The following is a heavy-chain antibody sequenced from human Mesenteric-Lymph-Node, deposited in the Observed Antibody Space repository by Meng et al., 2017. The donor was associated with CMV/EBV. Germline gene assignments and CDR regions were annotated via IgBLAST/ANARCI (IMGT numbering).Heavy chain of an antibody. V-gene: IGHV1-18*01. D-gene: IGHD2-2*01. CDR2: ISSYNGNT. CDR3: ARASIVVVPAAANWFDP. CDR1: GYTFTSYG. J-gene: IGHJ5*02. Sequence: ASVKVSCKASGYTFTSYGISWVRQAPGQGLEWMGWISSYNGNTNYAQKFQGRVTMTTDTSTSTAYMELSRLRSDDTAVYYCARASIVVVPAAANWFDPWGQGTLVTVSS.